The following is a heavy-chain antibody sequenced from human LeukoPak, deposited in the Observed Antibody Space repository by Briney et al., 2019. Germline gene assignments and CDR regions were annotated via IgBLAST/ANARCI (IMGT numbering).Heavy chain of an antibody. D-gene: IGHD3-3*01. V-gene: IGHV5-51*01. Sequence: GESLKISCKGSGYSFTTYWIGWVRQMPGKGLDWMGIIYPGDSETRYSPSLQGQVTMSADKSIITAYLQWSSLKASDTAMYYCARVITIFGVVKGPFDIWGQGTLVTVSS. CDR1: GYSFTTYW. CDR2: IYPGDSET. J-gene: IGHJ3*02. CDR3: ARVITIFGVVKGPFDI.